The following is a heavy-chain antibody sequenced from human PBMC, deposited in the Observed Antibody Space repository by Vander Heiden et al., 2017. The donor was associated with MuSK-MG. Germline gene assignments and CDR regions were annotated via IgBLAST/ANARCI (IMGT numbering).Heavy chain of an antibody. D-gene: IGHD6-19*01. CDR1: GYTFTSYG. V-gene: IGHV1-18*01. CDR2: ISAYNGDT. CDR3: GRDRDSGRPYYYYYYMDD. J-gene: IGHJ6*03. Sequence: QVQLVQSGAEVKKPGASVKVSCKASGYTFTSYGISWVRQAPGQGLEWMGWISAYNGDTNYAQELQGRVTMTTDTSTSTAYKELRSLRSDETAVYYCGRDRDSGRPYYYYYYMDDWGKGTTVTVSS.